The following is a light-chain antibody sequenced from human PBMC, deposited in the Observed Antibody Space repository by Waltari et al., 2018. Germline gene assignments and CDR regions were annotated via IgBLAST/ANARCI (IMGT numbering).Light chain of an antibody. CDR2: GAS. Sequence: EIVMTQSPATLSVSQGERATISCRASQDISLNLAWYQHKPGQTPRRLIYGASTRATGIPARFTGSGSGPEFTLTISSLQSEDFAVYYCQQYYKWPGTFGQGTKVESK. CDR1: QDISLN. CDR3: QQYYKWPGT. J-gene: IGKJ1*01. V-gene: IGKV3-15*01.